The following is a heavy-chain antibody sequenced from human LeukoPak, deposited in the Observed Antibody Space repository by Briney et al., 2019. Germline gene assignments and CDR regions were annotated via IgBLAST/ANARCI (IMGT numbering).Heavy chain of an antibody. D-gene: IGHD3-3*01. J-gene: IGHJ6*02. CDR3: ARGAYDFWSGYRGYYYYGMDV. CDR1: GYTFTSYG. V-gene: IGHV1-18*03. CDR2: ISAYNGNT. Sequence: ASVKVSCKASGYTFTSYGISWVRQAPGQGLEWMGWISAYNGNTNYAQKLQGRVTMTTDTSTSTAYMELRSLRSDDMAVYYCARGAYDFWSGYRGYYYYGMDVWGQGTTVTVSS.